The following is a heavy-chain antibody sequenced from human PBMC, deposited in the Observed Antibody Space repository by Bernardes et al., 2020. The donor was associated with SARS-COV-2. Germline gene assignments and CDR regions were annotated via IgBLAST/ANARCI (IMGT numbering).Heavy chain of an antibody. D-gene: IGHD3-10*01. CDR1: GFSFADYN. CDR3: AKDRTTHDYGSGVPSYFDY. V-gene: IGHV3-43*01. Sequence: GGPLRLSCAASGFSFADYNMHWVRQAPGKGLEWVSVISWDAGSTYYADSVKGRFTTSRDNSKNSLYLQMNSLRTEDTAWYYCAKDRTTHDYGSGVPSYFDYWGQGTLVTVSS. J-gene: IGHJ4*02. CDR2: ISWDAGST.